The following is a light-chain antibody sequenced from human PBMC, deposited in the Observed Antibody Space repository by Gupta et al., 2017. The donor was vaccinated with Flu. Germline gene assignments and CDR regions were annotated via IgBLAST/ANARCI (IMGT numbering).Light chain of an antibody. V-gene: IGKV1D-13*01. CDR3: QQNNNRTPPT. J-gene: IGKJ4*01. Sequence: DRTPITCRASQSIKNDLDWYQQKPGQAPKLLIYGASTRKTGVASRFSGSGFGTDFTLTISSRQPEDFAAYYCQQNNNRTPPTFGQGTKVEIK. CDR2: GAS. CDR1: QSIKND.